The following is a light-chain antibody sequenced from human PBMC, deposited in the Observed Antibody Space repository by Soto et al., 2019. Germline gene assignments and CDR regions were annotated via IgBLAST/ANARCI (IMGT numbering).Light chain of an antibody. V-gene: IGKV3-20*01. CDR3: QHYVTYPRT. CDR1: QSVNNNF. Sequence: DIVLTQSPGTLSLSPGERATLSCRASQSVNNNFLAWYQQKPGQAPRLLFYGASSTATGIPDRFSGSGSGTDFTLTINRLDPEDFAVYYWQHYVTYPRTFGGGTKVEIK. J-gene: IGKJ4*01. CDR2: GAS.